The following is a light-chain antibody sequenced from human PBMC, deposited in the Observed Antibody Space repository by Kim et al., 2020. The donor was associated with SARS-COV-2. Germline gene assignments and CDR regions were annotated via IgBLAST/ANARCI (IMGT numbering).Light chain of an antibody. Sequence: GEIVALSCRASQSVSGSFLAWYQQKPGQAPRLLIHGASNRATGTPDRVSGSGSGTDFTLTISRLEPEDFAVYYCQHYDTSPPSYTFGQGTKLEI. CDR1: QSVSGSF. CDR3: QHYDTSPPSYT. V-gene: IGKV3-20*01. J-gene: IGKJ2*01. CDR2: GAS.